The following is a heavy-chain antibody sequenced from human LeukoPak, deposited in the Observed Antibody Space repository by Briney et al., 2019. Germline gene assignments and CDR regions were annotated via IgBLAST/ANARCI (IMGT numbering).Heavy chain of an antibody. Sequence: SQTLSLTCTVSGCSISIGGYYWSWIRQPAGKGLEWIGRIYSDGSSNRSPSLKSRVTISIDTSKNQFSLNLSPVTAAYTAVYYCARVIRRDPYNYDGFDIWGQGTMVTVSS. CDR2: IYSDGSS. V-gene: IGHV4-61*02. D-gene: IGHD5-24*01. CDR1: GCSISIGGYY. CDR3: ARVIRRDPYNYDGFDI. J-gene: IGHJ3*02.